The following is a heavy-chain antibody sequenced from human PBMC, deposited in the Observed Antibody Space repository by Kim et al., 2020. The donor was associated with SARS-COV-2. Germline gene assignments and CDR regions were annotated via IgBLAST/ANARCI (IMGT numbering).Heavy chain of an antibody. V-gene: IGHV1-2*02. D-gene: IGHD1-26*01. J-gene: IGHJ3*02. Sequence: ASVKVSCKASGYTFTGYYMHWVRQAPGQGLEWMGWINPNSGGTNYAQKFQGRVTMTRDTSISTAYMELSRLRSDDTAVYYCARDFIGGSYYVRAFDIWGQGTMVTVSS. CDR2: INPNSGGT. CDR3: ARDFIGGSYYVRAFDI. CDR1: GYTFTGYY.